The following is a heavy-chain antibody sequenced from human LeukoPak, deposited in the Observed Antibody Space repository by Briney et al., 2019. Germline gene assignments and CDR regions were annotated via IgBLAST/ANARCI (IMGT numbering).Heavy chain of an antibody. D-gene: IGHD1-14*01. CDR2: VFRGDAT. CDR1: GFIVSDNY. J-gene: IGHJ4*02. Sequence: PGVSLRLSCVASGFIVSDNYMSWVRQAPGKGLEWVSVVFRGDATYHADSVKGRFNISRDTSKNTVYLQMNSLTAEDTAVYYCVKEVPGTTIYHWGQGTLVTVSS. CDR3: VKEVPGTTIYH. V-gene: IGHV3-66*01.